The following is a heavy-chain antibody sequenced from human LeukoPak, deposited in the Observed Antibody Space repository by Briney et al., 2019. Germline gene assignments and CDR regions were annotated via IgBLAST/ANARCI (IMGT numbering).Heavy chain of an antibody. CDR2: IYPGDSDT. Sequence: GESLKISCKGSGYSFTSYWIGWVRQMPGKGLEWMGIIYPGDSDTRYSPSFQGQVTISADKSISTAYLQWSSLKASDTAMYYCARRGVATSSSYYYYYMDVWGKGTTVTVSS. CDR3: ARRGVATSSSYYYYYMDV. J-gene: IGHJ6*03. V-gene: IGHV5-51*01. CDR1: GYSFTSYW. D-gene: IGHD5-12*01.